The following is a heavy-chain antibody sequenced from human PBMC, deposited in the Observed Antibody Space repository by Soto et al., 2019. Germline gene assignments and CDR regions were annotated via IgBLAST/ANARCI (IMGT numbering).Heavy chain of an antibody. CDR3: AKWVRYSGSIDY. V-gene: IGHV3-23*01. Sequence: EVQLLESGGGLVQPGGSLRLSCAASGFTFSSYAMSWVRQAPGKGLEWVSAISGSGGSTYYADSVKGRFTISRDNAKNTLYQEMNSLRAEDTAVYYCAKWVRYSGSIDYWGQGTLVTVSS. J-gene: IGHJ4*02. CDR1: GFTFSSYA. D-gene: IGHD1-26*01. CDR2: ISGSGGST.